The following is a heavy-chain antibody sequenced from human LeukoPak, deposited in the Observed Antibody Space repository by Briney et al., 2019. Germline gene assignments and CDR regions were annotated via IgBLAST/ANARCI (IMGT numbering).Heavy chain of an antibody. CDR2: IIPIFGTA. Sequence: SVKVSCKASGGTFSSYAISWVRQAPGQGLEWMGGIIPIFGTANYAQKFQGRVTITADESTSTAYMELSSLRSEDTAVYYCARDFAPPHVVVVAATREAFDIWGQGTMVTVSS. D-gene: IGHD2-15*01. CDR1: GGTFSSYA. CDR3: ARDFAPPHVVVVAATREAFDI. V-gene: IGHV1-69*13. J-gene: IGHJ3*02.